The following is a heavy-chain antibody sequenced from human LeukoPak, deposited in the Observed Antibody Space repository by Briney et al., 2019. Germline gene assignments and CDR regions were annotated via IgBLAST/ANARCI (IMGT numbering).Heavy chain of an antibody. CDR2: ISYDGTNK. V-gene: IGHV3-30*18. Sequence: GGSLRHSCAASGFTFSTYGMHWVRQAPGKGLEWVAAISYDGTNKYYADSVKGRFTISRDNSKNTLYLQMSSLRAEDTAVYYCANPITMIVADTFDIWGQGTMVTVSS. CDR1: GFTFSTYG. D-gene: IGHD3-22*01. CDR3: ANPITMIVADTFDI. J-gene: IGHJ3*02.